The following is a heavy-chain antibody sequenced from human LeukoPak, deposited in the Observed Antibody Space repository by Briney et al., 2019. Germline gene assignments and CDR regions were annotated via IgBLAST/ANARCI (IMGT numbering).Heavy chain of an antibody. CDR3: ARRGTTYCTVDSCHPNWFDP. CDR1: GFTFSDYY. Sequence: PEGSLRLSCAASGFTFSDYYMTWIRQAPGRGLEWISYINGSSSDTKYADSVKGRFTISRDNAKNSLYLLMNSLRAEDTAVYYCARRGTTYCTVDSCHPNWFDPWGQGTLVTVSS. V-gene: IGHV3-11*03. CDR2: INGSSSDT. J-gene: IGHJ5*02. D-gene: IGHD2-15*01.